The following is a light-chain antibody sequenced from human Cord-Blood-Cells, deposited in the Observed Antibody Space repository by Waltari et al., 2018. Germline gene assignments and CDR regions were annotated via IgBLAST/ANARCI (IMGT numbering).Light chain of an antibody. V-gene: IGLV2-8*01. CDR3: SSYAGSNNYV. J-gene: IGLJ1*01. Sequence: QSALTQPPSASGSPGQSVTISCIGTTSTVGGFNYVSWYQQNPGKAPKLMIYEVSKRPSGVPYRFSGSKSGNTASLTGSGLQAEDEADYYCSSYAGSNNYVFGTGTKVTVL. CDR1: TSTVGGFNY. CDR2: EVS.